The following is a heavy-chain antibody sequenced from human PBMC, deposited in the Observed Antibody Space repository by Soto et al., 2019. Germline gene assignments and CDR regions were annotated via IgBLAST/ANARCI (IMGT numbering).Heavy chain of an antibody. CDR3: AKEMEQLVTGGVYWYFDL. CDR2: ISGSGGST. D-gene: IGHD6-6*01. V-gene: IGHV3-23*01. CDR1: GFTFSSYA. J-gene: IGHJ2*01. Sequence: EVQLLESGGGLVQPGGSLRLSCAASGFTFSSYAMSWVRQAPGKGLEWVSAISGSGGSTYYADSVKGRFTISRDNSKNTLYLQMNSLRAEDTAVYYCAKEMEQLVTGGVYWYFDLWGRGTLVTVSS.